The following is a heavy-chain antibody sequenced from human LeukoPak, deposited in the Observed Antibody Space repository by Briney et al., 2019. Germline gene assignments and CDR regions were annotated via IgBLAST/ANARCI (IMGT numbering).Heavy chain of an antibody. CDR2: IYYSGST. J-gene: IGHJ6*03. D-gene: IGHD3-16*01. V-gene: IGHV4-59*01. CDR1: GGSISSYY. Sequence: SETLSLTCTVSGGSISSYYWSWIRQPPGKGLEWIGYIYYSGSTNYNPSLKSRVTISVDTSKNQFSLKLSSVTAADTAVYYCARGGGLGYYYYYMDVWGKGTTVTVPS. CDR3: ARGGGLGYYYYYMDV.